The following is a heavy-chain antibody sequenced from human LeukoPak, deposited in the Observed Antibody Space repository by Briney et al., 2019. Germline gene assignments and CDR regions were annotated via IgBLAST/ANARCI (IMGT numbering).Heavy chain of an antibody. CDR3: ARAHYDSGRFAWGPKTYYYGMDA. V-gene: IGHV4-31*03. J-gene: IGHJ6*02. CDR1: GGSVSRGSHY. CDR2: INYSGGT. Sequence: PSETLSLTCTVSGGSVSRGSHYWGWIRQRPGLGPEWIGYINYSGGTHYNPSLEGRASISVDTSTNQFSLRLNSVTAADTAVYYCARAHYDSGRFAWGPKTYYYGMDAWGQGTTVTVSS. D-gene: IGHD3-22*01.